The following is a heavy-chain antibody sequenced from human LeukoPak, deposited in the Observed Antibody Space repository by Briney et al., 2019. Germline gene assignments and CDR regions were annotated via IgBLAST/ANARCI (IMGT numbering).Heavy chain of an antibody. D-gene: IGHD6-13*01. CDR3: ARAASSSWCFDY. CDR1: DGSISSYY. CDR2: IYDTGST. J-gene: IGHJ4*02. Sequence: PSETLSLTCTVSDGSISSYYWSWIRQPPGTGLEWIGCIYDTGSTDYNPSLKSRVTISLDTSKNQFSLEVTSVTAADTALYYCARAASSSWCFDYWGQGTLVTVSS. V-gene: IGHV4-59*01.